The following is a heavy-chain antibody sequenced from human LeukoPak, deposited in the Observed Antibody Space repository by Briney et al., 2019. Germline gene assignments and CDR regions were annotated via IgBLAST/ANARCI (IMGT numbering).Heavy chain of an antibody. D-gene: IGHD6-19*01. J-gene: IGHJ4*01. CDR2: IYYSGGT. V-gene: IGHV4-59*01. CDR1: GGSISSYY. CDR3: AREGMYSRGWQLDY. Sequence: ADNLSLTCTVSGGSISSYYWSWIRQPPGKGLEWIGYIYYSGGTNYNPSLKSRVTISVDTSKNQFSLKLSSVTAADTAVYYCAREGMYSRGWQLDYWGHGTLVTVSS.